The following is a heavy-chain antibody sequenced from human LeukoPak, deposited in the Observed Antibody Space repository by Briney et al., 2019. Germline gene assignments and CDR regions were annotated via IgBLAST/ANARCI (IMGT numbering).Heavy chain of an antibody. Sequence: SETLSLTCTASGGSISGFYWSWIRQPPGKGLEWVGYIQYSGSSNYNPSRESWVTIFVDTSKHQFALKLSSLTHADTAVYCCARHDRVGGTGTPYGMDVWGKGATVTVSS. J-gene: IGHJ6*04. CDR2: IQYSGSS. CDR1: GGSISGFY. CDR3: ARHDRVGGTGTPYGMDV. V-gene: IGHV4-59*08. D-gene: IGHD1-26*01.